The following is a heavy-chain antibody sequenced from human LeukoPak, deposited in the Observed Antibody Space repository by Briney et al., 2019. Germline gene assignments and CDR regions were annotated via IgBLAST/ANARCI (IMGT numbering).Heavy chain of an antibody. V-gene: IGHV2-70*01. CDR1: GFSRSTSGMC. J-gene: IGHJ4*02. CDR2: TDWDDDK. CDR3: ARIRDDYGDYYFDY. D-gene: IGHD4-17*01. Sequence: SGPTLVNPTQALTLTCTFSGFSRSTSGMCVSWIRQPPVKALEWLALTDWDDDKYYSTSLKTRLTISKDTSKNQVVLTMTNMDPVDTATYYCARIRDDYGDYYFDYWGQGTLVTVSS.